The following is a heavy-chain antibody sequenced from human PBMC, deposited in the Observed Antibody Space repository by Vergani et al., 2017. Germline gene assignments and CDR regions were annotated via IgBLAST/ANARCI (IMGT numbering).Heavy chain of an antibody. D-gene: IGHD6-6*01. Sequence: QVQLQESGPGLVKPSETLSLTCTVSGCSISSYYWSWIRQHAGKGLEWIWRIYMSGSTNYNPSLKSRVTMSVDTSKNQFSLKLSSVTAADTAVYYCARDDRSSSGKAFDIWGQGTMVTVSS. J-gene: IGHJ3*02. V-gene: IGHV4-4*07. CDR1: GCSISSYY. CDR2: IYMSGST. CDR3: ARDDRSSSGKAFDI.